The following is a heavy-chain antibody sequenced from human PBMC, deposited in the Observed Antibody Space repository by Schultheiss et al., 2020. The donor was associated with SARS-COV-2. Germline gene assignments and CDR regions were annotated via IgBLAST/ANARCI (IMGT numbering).Heavy chain of an antibody. CDR3: ASSVVTDY. V-gene: IGHV3-30-3*01. J-gene: IGHJ4*02. CDR1: GFTFDDYA. Sequence: GGSLRLSCAASGFTFDDYAMHWVRQAPGKGLEWVAVIAFDGSNKYYADSVKGRFTISRDNSRNTLYLQMNSLRAEDTAVYYCASSVVTDYWGQGTLVTVSS. D-gene: IGHD4-23*01. CDR2: IAFDGSNK.